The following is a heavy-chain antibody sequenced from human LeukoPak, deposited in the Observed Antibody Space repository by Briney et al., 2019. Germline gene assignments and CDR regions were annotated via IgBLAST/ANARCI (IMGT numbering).Heavy chain of an antibody. V-gene: IGHV1-69*05. CDR2: IIPIFGTA. CDR1: GGTFSSYA. Sequence: SVKVSCKASGGTFSSYAISWMRQAPGQGLEWMGGIIPIFGTANYAQKFQGRVTITTDESTSTAYMELSSLRSEDTAVYYCARDRGGPQWLASPAELNWFDPWGQGTLVTVSS. D-gene: IGHD6-19*01. CDR3: ARDRGGPQWLASPAELNWFDP. J-gene: IGHJ5*02.